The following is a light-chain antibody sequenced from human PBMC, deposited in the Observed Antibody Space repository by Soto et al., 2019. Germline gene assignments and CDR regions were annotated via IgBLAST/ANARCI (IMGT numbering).Light chain of an antibody. CDR2: DAS. Sequence: AIQLTQSPSSLSASVGDRVTITCRASQGISSALAWYQQKPWKAPKLLIYDASSLESGVPSRFSGSGSGTDFTLTISSLQPEDFATYYCQQFNNYPHRLTFGGGTKVEIK. CDR3: QQFNNYPHRLT. CDR1: QGISSA. J-gene: IGKJ4*01. V-gene: IGKV1D-13*01.